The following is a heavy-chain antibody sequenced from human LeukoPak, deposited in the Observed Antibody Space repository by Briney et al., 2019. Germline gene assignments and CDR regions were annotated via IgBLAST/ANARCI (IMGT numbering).Heavy chain of an antibody. V-gene: IGHV4-61*02. CDR3: ARDRYYYDSSGYDPYFDY. Sequence: PSQTLSLTCTVSGDSISSGDYYWSWIRQPAGKGLEWIGRIYTSGSTNYNPSLKSRVTMSVDTSKNQFSLKLSSVTAADTAVYYCARDRYYYDSSGYDPYFDYWGQGTLVTVSS. J-gene: IGHJ4*02. CDR2: IYTSGST. D-gene: IGHD3-22*01. CDR1: GDSISSGDYY.